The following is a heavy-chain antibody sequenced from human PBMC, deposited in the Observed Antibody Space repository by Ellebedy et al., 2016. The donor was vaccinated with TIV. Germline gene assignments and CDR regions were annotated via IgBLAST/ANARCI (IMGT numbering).Heavy chain of an antibody. Sequence: GESLKISCAASGFTFSSYAMHWVRQAPGKGLEWVAVISYDGRNKYYADSVKGRFTISRDNSKNTLYLQMNSLRAEDTAVYYCADQGDYWGQGTLVTVSS. V-gene: IGHV3-30*17. CDR1: GFTFSSYA. CDR2: ISYDGRNK. J-gene: IGHJ4*02. CDR3: ADQGDY.